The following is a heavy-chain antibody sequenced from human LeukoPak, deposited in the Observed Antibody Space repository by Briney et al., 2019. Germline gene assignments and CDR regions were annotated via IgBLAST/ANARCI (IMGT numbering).Heavy chain of an antibody. J-gene: IGHJ4*02. V-gene: IGHV1-69*01. Sequence: SVKVSCKASGGTFSSYAISWVRQAPGQGLEWMGGIIPIFGTANYAQKFQGRVTITADESTSTVYMELSSLRSEDTAMYYCARRVVAATNYFDYWGRGTLVTVSS. D-gene: IGHD2-15*01. CDR2: IIPIFGTA. CDR3: ARRVVAATNYFDY. CDR1: GGTFSSYA.